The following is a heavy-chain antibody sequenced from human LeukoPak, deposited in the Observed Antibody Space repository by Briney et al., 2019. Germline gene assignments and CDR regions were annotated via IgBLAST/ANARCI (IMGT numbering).Heavy chain of an antibody. Sequence: PSETLSLTCTVSGGSISSGGYYWSWIRQPPGKGLEWIGYIYHSGSTYYNPSLKSRVTISVDRSKNQFSLKLSSVTAADTAVYYCARVHYYDSSGYAPGEFFDIWGQGTMVTVSS. CDR1: GGSISSGGYY. CDR3: ARVHYYDSSGYAPGEFFDI. CDR2: IYHSGST. V-gene: IGHV4-30-2*01. J-gene: IGHJ3*02. D-gene: IGHD3-22*01.